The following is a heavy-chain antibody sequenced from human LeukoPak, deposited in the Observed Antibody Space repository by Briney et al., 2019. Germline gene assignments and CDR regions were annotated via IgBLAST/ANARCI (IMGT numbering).Heavy chain of an antibody. J-gene: IGHJ4*02. Sequence: GGSLRLSCAASGFNFRGYWMHWVRQAPGKGLVWVSRVSSDGTGTYADSVKGRFTISRDNANNTLYLQMNSLRADDTAVYYCTRDARTCHSSGSWKPSDYWGRGALVTVSS. CDR2: VSSDGTGT. V-gene: IGHV3-74*01. CDR3: TRDARTCHSSGSWKPSDY. CDR1: GFNFRGYW. D-gene: IGHD3-22*01.